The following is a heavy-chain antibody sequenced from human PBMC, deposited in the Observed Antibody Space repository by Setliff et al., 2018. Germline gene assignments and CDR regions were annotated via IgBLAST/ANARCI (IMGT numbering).Heavy chain of an antibody. Sequence: PSETLSLTCTVSGVSVTGSYWSWIRQPPGRGLECIGYIYYSGSSNYNPSLKSRVTMSVDTSKNQLSLELTSVTAADTAVYYCARGGTYRYFDYWGQGALVTVSS. CDR1: GVSVTGSY. CDR2: IYYSGSS. J-gene: IGHJ4*02. V-gene: IGHV4-59*02. CDR3: ARGGTYRYFDY.